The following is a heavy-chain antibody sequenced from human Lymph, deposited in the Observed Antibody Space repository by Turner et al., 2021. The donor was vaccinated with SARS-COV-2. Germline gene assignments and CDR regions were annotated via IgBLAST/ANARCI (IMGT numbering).Heavy chain of an antibody. J-gene: IGHJ4*02. CDR1: GYSFTTFW. CDR2: IYPGDSDT. Sequence: EVQLVQSGAEVQKPGASLKISCKGSGYSFTTFWNGWVRQMPGKGLEWMGIIYPGDSDTKHSPSFQGQVTISADKTISTAYLQWSSLKASDTAMYDWARRDSGGFSGFFDYWGQGTLVTVSS. D-gene: IGHD1-26*01. CDR3: ARRDSGGFSGFFDY. V-gene: IGHV5-51*03.